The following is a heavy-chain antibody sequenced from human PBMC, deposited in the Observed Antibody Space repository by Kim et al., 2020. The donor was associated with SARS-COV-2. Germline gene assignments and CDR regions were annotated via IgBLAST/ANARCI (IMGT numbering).Heavy chain of an antibody. Sequence: SETLSLTCTVSGGSISSSSYYWGWIRQPPGKGLEWIGNIYYSGRTYYNPSLQSRVSISVGTYKNQFSLKLSSGTDANTPVYYCARKYGDYNFDYWGQGILGSVSS. CDR2: IYYSGRT. D-gene: IGHD4-17*01. CDR3: ARKYGDYNFDY. CDR1: GGSISSSSYY. V-gene: IGHV4-39*01. J-gene: IGHJ4*02.